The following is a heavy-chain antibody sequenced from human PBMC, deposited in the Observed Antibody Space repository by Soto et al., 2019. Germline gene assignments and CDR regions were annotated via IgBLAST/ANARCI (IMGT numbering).Heavy chain of an antibody. V-gene: IGHV3-23*01. CDR1: GFTFSSYA. CDR3: ANDRNPHIVVVTAHDY. CDR2: ISGSGGST. J-gene: IGHJ4*02. Sequence: PGGSLRLSCAASGFTFSSYAMSWVRQAPGKGLEWVSAISGSGGSTYYADSVKGRFTISRDNSKNTLYLQMNSLRAEDTAVYYCANDRNPHIVVVTAHDYWGQGTLVTVSS. D-gene: IGHD2-21*02.